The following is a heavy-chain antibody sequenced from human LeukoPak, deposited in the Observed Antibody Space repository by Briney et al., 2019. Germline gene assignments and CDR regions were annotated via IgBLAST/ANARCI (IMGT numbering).Heavy chain of an antibody. CDR1: GYSINSGYY. CDR2: IYHSGST. CDR3: ARLDSSGWYPLAWFDP. Sequence: PSETLSLTCAVSGYSINSGYYWGWIRQPPGKGLEWIGSIYHSGSTYYNPSLKSRVTISVDTSKNQFSLKLSSVTAADTAVYYCARLDSSGWYPLAWFDPWGQGTLVTVSS. J-gene: IGHJ5*02. D-gene: IGHD6-19*01. V-gene: IGHV4-38-2*01.